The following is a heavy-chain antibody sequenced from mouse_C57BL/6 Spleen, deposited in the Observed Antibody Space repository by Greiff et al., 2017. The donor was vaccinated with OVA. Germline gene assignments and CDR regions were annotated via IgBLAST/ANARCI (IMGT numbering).Heavy chain of an antibody. CDR2: INPNNGGT. Sequence: EVQLQQSGPELVKPGASVKISCKASGYTFTDYYMNWVKQSHGKSLEWIGDINPNNGGTSYNQKFKGKATLTVDKSSSTAYMELRSLTSEDSAVYYCVRRGYYSNLYYFDYWGQGTTLTVSS. D-gene: IGHD2-5*01. CDR1: GYTFTDYY. V-gene: IGHV1-26*01. J-gene: IGHJ2*01. CDR3: VRRGYYSNLYYFDY.